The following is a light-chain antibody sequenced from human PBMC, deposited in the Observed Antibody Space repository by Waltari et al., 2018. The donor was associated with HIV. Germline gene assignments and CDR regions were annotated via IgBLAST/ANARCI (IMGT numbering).Light chain of an antibody. CDR2: AAS. CDR3: QQSYSTPRVT. CDR1: QSISSY. J-gene: IGKJ2*01. V-gene: IGKV1-39*01. Sequence: DIQMTQSPSSLSASVGDRVTITCRASQSISSYLNWYQQKPGKAPKRLIYAASSLQSGVPSRFSGSGSGTDFTLTISSLQPEDFATYYCQQSYSTPRVTFGQGTTLEIK.